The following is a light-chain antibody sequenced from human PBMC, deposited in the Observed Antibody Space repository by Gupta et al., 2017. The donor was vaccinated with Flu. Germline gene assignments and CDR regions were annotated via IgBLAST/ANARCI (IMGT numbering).Light chain of an antibody. J-gene: IGLJ3*02. V-gene: IGLV7-43*01. Sequence: TVVTQEPSLTVSPGGTVTLTCASSTGTVTSNNYPNWVQKKPGQAPRALIYSKNKRHSWTPARFSGSILGDRAAMTLTDVQAEDEAEYYCLLYFGDAQLGVFGGGTKMTVL. CDR3: LLYFGDAQLGV. CDR2: SKN. CDR1: TGTVTSNNY.